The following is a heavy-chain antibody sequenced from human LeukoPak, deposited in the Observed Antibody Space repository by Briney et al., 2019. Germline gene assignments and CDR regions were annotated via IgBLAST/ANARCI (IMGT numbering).Heavy chain of an antibody. CDR2: ISGSDGST. CDR1: GFTFSSYA. Sequence: GSLRLSCAASGFTFSSYAMSWVRQAPGKGLEWVSVISGSDGSTYYADSVKGRFTISRDNSKNTLYLQMNSLRAEDTAVYYCAKGVNYYDSSGYYPYYFDYWGQGTLVTVSS. D-gene: IGHD3-22*01. V-gene: IGHV3-23*01. CDR3: AKGVNYYDSSGYYPYYFDY. J-gene: IGHJ4*02.